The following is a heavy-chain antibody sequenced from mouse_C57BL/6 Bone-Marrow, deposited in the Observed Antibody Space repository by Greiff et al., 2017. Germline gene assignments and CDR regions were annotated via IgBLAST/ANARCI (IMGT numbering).Heavy chain of an antibody. J-gene: IGHJ1*03. CDR2: IYPRSGNT. D-gene: IGHD1-1*01. Sequence: VQLQQSGAELARPGASVKLSCKASGYTLTSYGISWVKQRTGQGLEWIGEIYPRSGNTYYNEKFKGKATLTADKSSSTAYMELRSLTSEDSAVYFCARLYYYGRDWYFDVWGTGTTVTVSS. V-gene: IGHV1-81*01. CDR3: ARLYYYGRDWYFDV. CDR1: GYTLTSYG.